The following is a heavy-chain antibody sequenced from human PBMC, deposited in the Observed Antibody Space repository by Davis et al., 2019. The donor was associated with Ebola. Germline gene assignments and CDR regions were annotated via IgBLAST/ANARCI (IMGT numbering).Heavy chain of an antibody. CDR1: GFTFSRYW. CDR3: ARTKNDYGDF. Sequence: PGGSLRLSCAASGFTFSRYWMHWVRHAPGKGLVWVSLINSDGSSPTYADSVKGRFTISRDNAKNSLYLEMNSLRADDTAVYYCARTKNDYGDFWGQGTLVTVSS. V-gene: IGHV3-74*01. CDR2: INSDGSSP. J-gene: IGHJ4*02.